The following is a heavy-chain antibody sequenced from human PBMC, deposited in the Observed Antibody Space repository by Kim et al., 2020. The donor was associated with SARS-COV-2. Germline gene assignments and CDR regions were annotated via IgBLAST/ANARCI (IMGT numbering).Heavy chain of an antibody. CDR2: ICIDSSYI. Sequence: GGSLRLSCAASGFTFSSYSMNWVRQAPGKGLEWVAAICIDSSYIDYADSVKGRFTISRDNAKNSLYLQMNSLRAEDTAVYYCARDPYSGYLCYWCYF. V-gene: IGHV3-21*01. J-gene: IGHJ4*03. D-gene: IGHD5-12*01. CDR1: GFTFSSYS. CDR3: ARDPYSGYLCYWCYF.